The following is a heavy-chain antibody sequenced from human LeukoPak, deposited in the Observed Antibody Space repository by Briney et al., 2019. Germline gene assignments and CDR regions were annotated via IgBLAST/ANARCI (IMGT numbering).Heavy chain of an antibody. J-gene: IGHJ4*02. CDR1: GFSVINAW. V-gene: IGHV3-15*05. Sequence: GGSLRLSCAASGFSVINAWMSWVRQAPGQGLEWVGRIKSRADGGATGYAAPVEGRFSISRDDSENTLYLQMNSLQIDDTALYYCLIFPGRWGQGTLVTVSS. CDR3: LIFPGR. CDR2: IKSRADGGAT. D-gene: IGHD3-3*01.